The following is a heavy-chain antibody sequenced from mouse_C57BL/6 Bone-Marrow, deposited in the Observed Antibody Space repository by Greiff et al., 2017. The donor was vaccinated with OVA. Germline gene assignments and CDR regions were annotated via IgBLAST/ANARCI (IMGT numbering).Heavy chain of an antibody. CDR2: IDPSDSET. CDR3: AREAYYGSSWFAY. Sequence: QVQLQQSGAELVRPGSSVKLSCKASGYTFTSYWMHWVKQRPIQGLEWIGNIDPSDSETHYNQKFKDKATLTVDKSSSTAYMQLSSLTSEDSAVYYCAREAYYGSSWFAYWGQGTLVTVSA. D-gene: IGHD1-1*01. V-gene: IGHV1-52*01. J-gene: IGHJ3*01. CDR1: GYTFTSYW.